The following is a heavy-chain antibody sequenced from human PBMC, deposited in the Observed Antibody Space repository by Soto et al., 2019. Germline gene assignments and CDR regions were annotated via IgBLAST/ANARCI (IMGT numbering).Heavy chain of an antibody. Sequence: QVRLEQSEAEVKKPGSSVKVSCKASGGTFSNYAISWVRQAPGQGLEWMGVIILPFGTPNYAQTFQGRVTMTADESMTTAYMELIGLRSEDTAVYYCARGPDYEGYFDYWGRGTLVTVSS. CDR2: IILPFGTP. CDR1: GGTFSNYA. V-gene: IGHV1-69*12. D-gene: IGHD4-17*01. CDR3: ARGPDYEGYFDY. J-gene: IGHJ4*02.